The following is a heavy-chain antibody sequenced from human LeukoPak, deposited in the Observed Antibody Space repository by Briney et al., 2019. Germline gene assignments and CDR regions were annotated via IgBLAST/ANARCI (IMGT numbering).Heavy chain of an antibody. V-gene: IGHV5-10-1*01. CDR1: GYSFTSYW. Sequence: GGSLRLSCKGSGYSFTSYWISWVRQMPGKGLEWMGGIDPSDSYTNYSPSFQGHVTTSADKSISTAYLQWSSLKASDTATYYCARPMAGSGGYYYYDMDVWGQGTTVTVSS. D-gene: IGHD2-8*01. CDR3: ARPMAGSGGYYYYDMDV. CDR2: IDPSDSYT. J-gene: IGHJ6*02.